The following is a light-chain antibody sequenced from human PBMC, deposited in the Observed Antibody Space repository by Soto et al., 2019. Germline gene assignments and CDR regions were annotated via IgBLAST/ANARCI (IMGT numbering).Light chain of an antibody. Sequence: DIQMTQSPSTLSASVGARVTITCRASQSISVWLAWYQQKAGKAPNLLIYKASRLASGVPSRFSGSGSETEFTLTISGLQPGDSATYYCQQYNSYSPTFGQGTKVEVK. V-gene: IGKV1-5*03. CDR1: QSISVW. J-gene: IGKJ1*01. CDR3: QQYNSYSPT. CDR2: KAS.